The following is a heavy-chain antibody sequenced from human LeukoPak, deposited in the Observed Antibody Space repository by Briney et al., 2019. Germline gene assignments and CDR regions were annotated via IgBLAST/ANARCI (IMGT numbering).Heavy chain of an antibody. CDR2: IIPIFGTA. J-gene: IGHJ4*02. D-gene: IGHD1-26*01. Sequence: SVKDSCKASGGTFSSYAISWVRQAPGQGLEWMGRIIPIFGTANYAQKFQGRVTITTDESTSTAYMELSSLRSEDTAVYYCARGNGGSYYFDYWGQGTLVTVSS. V-gene: IGHV1-69*05. CDR1: GGTFSSYA. CDR3: ARGNGGSYYFDY.